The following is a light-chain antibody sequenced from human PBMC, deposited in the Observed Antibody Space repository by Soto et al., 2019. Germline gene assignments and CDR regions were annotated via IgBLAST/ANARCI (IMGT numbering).Light chain of an antibody. CDR1: QSISSW. V-gene: IGKV1-5*03. CDR3: QQYSTYPLT. CDR2: KAS. J-gene: IGKJ4*01. Sequence: DIQMTQSPSTLSASVGDRVTITCRASQSISSWLAWYHQKPGKAPDLLIYKASNLETGVPGRFSGSGSGTEFTLTISSLQPDDFATYYRQQYSTYPLTFGGGTKVEIK.